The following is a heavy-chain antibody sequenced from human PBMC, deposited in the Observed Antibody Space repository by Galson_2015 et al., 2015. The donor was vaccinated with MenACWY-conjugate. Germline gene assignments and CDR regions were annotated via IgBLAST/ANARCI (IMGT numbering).Heavy chain of an antibody. CDR3: ARVNCNDMGVSCFGSGP. J-gene: IGHJ5*02. Sequence: SVKVSCKASGGTFSSYAYLWVRQAPGQGLEWMGRIIPMAGTVNYAQKFQGRVTVTADSSTRTVYMEMNSLRSDDTAVYYCARVNCNDMGVSCFGSGPGGQATLVTVSS. V-gene: IGHV1-69*11. CDR1: GGTFSSYA. CDR2: IIPMAGTV. D-gene: IGHD2/OR15-2a*01.